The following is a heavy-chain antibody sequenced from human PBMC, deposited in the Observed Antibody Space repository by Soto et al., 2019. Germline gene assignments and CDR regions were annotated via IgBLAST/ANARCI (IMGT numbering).Heavy chain of an antibody. CDR3: ARNTIPPRHY. CDR1: GFTFSNYA. CDR2: ISSSGDSP. D-gene: IGHD1-1*01. J-gene: IGHJ4*02. V-gene: IGHV3-23*01. Sequence: GGSLRLSCAASGFTFSNYAMSWVRQAPGKGLEWVSAISSSGDSPYYADSVKGRFTVSRDNSKNTLYLQMNSLRVEDTAIYYCARNTIPPRHYWGQGTLVTVSS.